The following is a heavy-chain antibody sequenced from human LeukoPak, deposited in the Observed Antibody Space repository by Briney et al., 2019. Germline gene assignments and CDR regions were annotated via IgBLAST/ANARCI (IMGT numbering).Heavy chain of an antibody. CDR1: GYRFTSYW. CDR2: IYPGDSEA. V-gene: IGHV5-51*01. J-gene: IGHJ3*02. Sequence: GESLKISCKGSGYRFTSYWIGWVRQMPGKGLEWMGIIYPGDSEARYSPFFQGQVTISADNPITTAYLQWSSLKASDTAIYYCARQNYYDNSAYYYAFDIWGQGTRVTVSS. D-gene: IGHD3-22*01. CDR3: ARQNYYDNSAYYYAFDI.